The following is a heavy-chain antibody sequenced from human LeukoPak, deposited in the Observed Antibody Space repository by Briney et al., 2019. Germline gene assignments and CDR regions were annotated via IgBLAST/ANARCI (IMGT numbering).Heavy chain of an antibody. V-gene: IGHV3-30*04. CDR1: GFTFSSYA. Sequence: GGSLRLSCAASGFTFSSYAMHWVRQAAGKGLEWVAFISYDGSNKYYADSVKGRFTITRDNSKNTLYLQMNSLRAEDTAVYYCARGPPIAVAGPGYYWGQGTLVTVSS. D-gene: IGHD6-19*01. CDR2: ISYDGSNK. J-gene: IGHJ4*02. CDR3: ARGPPIAVAGPGYY.